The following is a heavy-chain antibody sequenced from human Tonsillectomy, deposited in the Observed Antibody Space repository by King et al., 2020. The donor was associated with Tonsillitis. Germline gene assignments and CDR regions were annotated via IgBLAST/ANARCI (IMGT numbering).Heavy chain of an antibody. CDR3: ARSPIYYYGSGSYFV. Sequence: VQLQESGPGLVKPSQTLSLTCTVSGGPISSGDYYWSWIRQPPGKGLEWIGYIYYSGSTYYNPSLKSRATISVDTSKNQFSLKLSSVTAADAAVYYCARSPIYYYGSGSYFVWGQGTLVTVSS. J-gene: IGHJ4*02. CDR1: GGPISSGDYY. D-gene: IGHD3-10*01. CDR2: IYYSGST. V-gene: IGHV4-30-4*01.